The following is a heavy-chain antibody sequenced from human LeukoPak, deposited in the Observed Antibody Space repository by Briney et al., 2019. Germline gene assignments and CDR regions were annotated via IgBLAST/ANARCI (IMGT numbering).Heavy chain of an antibody. CDR1: GFTFSSYA. V-gene: IGHV3-23*01. D-gene: IGHD6-19*01. J-gene: IGHJ4*02. Sequence: GGSLRLSCAASGFTFSSYAMSWVRRAPGKGLEWVSSVISGGNTFYADSVKGRFTISRDNSKNTLYLQMNSLRAEDTAVYYCANVNKQWLGGVFDYWGQGTLVTVSS. CDR2: VISGGNT. CDR3: ANVNKQWLGGVFDY.